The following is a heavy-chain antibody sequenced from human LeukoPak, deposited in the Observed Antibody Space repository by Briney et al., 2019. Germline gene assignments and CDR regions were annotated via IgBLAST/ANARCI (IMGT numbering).Heavy chain of an antibody. CDR2: ISDDGRNT. Sequence: GGSLRLPCVASGFTFSGYGMNWVRQAPGKGLQWVSSISDDGRNTYYGGSVKGRFTISRDNSNNILYLQMNSLRVEDTAVYYCAKRVPYSSSSVYFDSWGQGTLVSVSS. V-gene: IGHV3-23*01. CDR3: AKRVPYSSSSVYFDS. CDR1: GFTFSGYG. J-gene: IGHJ4*02. D-gene: IGHD6-6*01.